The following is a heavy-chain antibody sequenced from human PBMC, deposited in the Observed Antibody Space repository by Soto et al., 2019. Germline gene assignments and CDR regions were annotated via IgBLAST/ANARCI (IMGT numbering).Heavy chain of an antibody. Sequence: SETLSLTCAVYGGSFSGYYCSWIRQPPGKGLEWIGEINHSGSTNYNPSLKSRVTISVDTSKNQFSLKLSSVTAADTAVYYCARVVLIAAAGTDFDYWGQGTLVTVYS. CDR3: ARVVLIAAAGTDFDY. D-gene: IGHD6-13*01. V-gene: IGHV4-34*01. CDR2: INHSGST. J-gene: IGHJ4*02. CDR1: GGSFSGYY.